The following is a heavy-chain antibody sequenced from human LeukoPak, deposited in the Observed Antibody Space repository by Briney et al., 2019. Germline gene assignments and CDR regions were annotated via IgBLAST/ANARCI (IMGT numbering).Heavy chain of an antibody. J-gene: IGHJ4*02. CDR3: ARQIGDSSGYGQGFDY. D-gene: IGHD3-22*01. V-gene: IGHV4-61*05. CDR1: GGSISSSSYY. CDR2: IYYSGST. Sequence: SETLSLTCTVSGGSISSSSYYWAWIRQPPGKGLEWIGYIYYSGSTNYNPSLKSRVTISVDTSKNQFSLKLNSVTAADTAVYYCARQIGDSSGYGQGFDYWGQGTLVTVSS.